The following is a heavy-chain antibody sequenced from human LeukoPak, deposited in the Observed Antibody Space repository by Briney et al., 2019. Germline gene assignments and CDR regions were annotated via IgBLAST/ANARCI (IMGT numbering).Heavy chain of an antibody. CDR2: INHSGST. Sequence: SETLSLTCAVYGGSFSGYYWSWIRQPPGKGLEWIGEINHSGSTNYNPSLKGRVTISVDTSKNQFSLKLSSVTAADTAVYYCATYYYDSSGYYHGYWGQGTLVTVSS. D-gene: IGHD3-22*01. V-gene: IGHV4-34*01. J-gene: IGHJ4*02. CDR3: ATYYYDSSGYYHGY. CDR1: GGSFSGYY.